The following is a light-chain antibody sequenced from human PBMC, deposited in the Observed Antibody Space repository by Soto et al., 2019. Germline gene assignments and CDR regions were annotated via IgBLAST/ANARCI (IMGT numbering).Light chain of an antibody. V-gene: IGKV3-15*01. CDR3: QQYNNWPYT. CDR1: QSFSSN. Sequence: EIVMTQSQATLSVSPVERATLSCRASQSFSSNLAWYQQKPGQAPRLLIYGASTRATGIPARFSGSGSGTEFTLTISSLQSEDFAVYYCQQYNNWPYTFGQGTKLEIK. J-gene: IGKJ2*01. CDR2: GAS.